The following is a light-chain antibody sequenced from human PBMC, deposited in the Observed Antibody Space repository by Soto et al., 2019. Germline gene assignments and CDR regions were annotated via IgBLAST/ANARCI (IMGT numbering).Light chain of an antibody. J-gene: IGKJ1*01. CDR2: DAS. CDR3: QQYNSYSKT. V-gene: IGKV1-5*01. Sequence: DIQMTQSPSTLSASVGDRVTITCRASQSISSWLARYQQKPGKAPKLLIYDASSLESGVPSRFHGSGSGTEFTLTISSLQPDDFATYYCQQYNSYSKTFGQGTKVEIK. CDR1: QSISSW.